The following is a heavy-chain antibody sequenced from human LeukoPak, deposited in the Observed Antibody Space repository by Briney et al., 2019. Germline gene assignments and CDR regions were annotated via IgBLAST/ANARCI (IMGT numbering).Heavy chain of an antibody. CDR1: GFTFNTCS. CDR2: ISSSGNIV. D-gene: IGHD3-22*01. CDR3: VTETNYYDTSGTLFDY. J-gene: IGHJ4*02. Sequence: PGGSLRLSCAASGFTFNTCSMNWVRQAPGKGLDWVSYISSSGNIVHSADSVKGRFTISRDNAKNSLYLQMNSLRAEDTALYYCVTETNYYDTSGTLFDYWGQGTLVTVSS. V-gene: IGHV3-48*01.